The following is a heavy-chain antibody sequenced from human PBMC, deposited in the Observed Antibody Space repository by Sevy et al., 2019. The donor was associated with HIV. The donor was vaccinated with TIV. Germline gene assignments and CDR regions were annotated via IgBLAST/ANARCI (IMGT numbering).Heavy chain of an antibody. CDR2: IYNNIGST. V-gene: IGHV4-59*08. Sequence: SETLSLTCSVSDDSINSYYWSWIRQPPGKGLEWIGYIYNNIGSTSYNPSLKSRVTISVDTSKNHFSLKLTSVTAADTAIYYCARGAVVIGTAATPVLDFWGLGSLVTVSS. CDR3: ARGAVVIGTAATPVLDF. D-gene: IGHD2-2*01. J-gene: IGHJ4*02. CDR1: DDSINSYY.